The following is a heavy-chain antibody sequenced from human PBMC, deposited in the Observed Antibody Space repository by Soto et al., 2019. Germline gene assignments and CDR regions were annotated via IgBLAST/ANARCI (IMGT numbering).Heavy chain of an antibody. V-gene: IGHV3-30-3*01. J-gene: IGHJ5*02. Sequence: PGGSLRLSCAASGFMFSTYAMHWVRQAPGKGLEWVAVISYDGSDIYYGDSGKGRFTISRDNSRNTLYLEMNSLQTEDTAVLYCARDQGRTVTRGDWFDPWGQGTLVTVPQ. D-gene: IGHD6-19*01. CDR2: ISYDGSDI. CDR3: ARDQGRTVTRGDWFDP. CDR1: GFMFSTYA.